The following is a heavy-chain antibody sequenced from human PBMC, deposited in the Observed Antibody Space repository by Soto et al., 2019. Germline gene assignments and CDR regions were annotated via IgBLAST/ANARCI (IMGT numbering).Heavy chain of an antibody. V-gene: IGHV4-34*01. Sequence: SETLSLTCAVYGVSFSGYYWSWIRQPPGKGLEWIGEINHSGSTNYNPSLKSRVTISVDTSKNQFSLKLSSVTAADTAVYYCARSARVVVVAAIYYYYYGMDVWGQGTTVTVSS. CDR2: INHSGST. J-gene: IGHJ6*02. D-gene: IGHD2-15*01. CDR1: GVSFSGYY. CDR3: ARSARVVVVAAIYYYYYGMDV.